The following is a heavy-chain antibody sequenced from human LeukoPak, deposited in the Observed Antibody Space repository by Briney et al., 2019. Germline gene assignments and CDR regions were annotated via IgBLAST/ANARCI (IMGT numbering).Heavy chain of an antibody. CDR3: TRERRGSYYAFEF. CDR1: GFSFSDYQ. CDR2: MTASGRST. V-gene: IGHV3-11*01. Sequence: PGGSLRLSCAASGFSFSDYQMSWVRQAPGKGLEWISYMTASGRSTNYADSVKGRFIISRDNAKNSVVLQMNSLRAEDTAVYYCTRERRGSYYAFEFWGQGTLVSVSS. J-gene: IGHJ4*02. D-gene: IGHD1-26*01.